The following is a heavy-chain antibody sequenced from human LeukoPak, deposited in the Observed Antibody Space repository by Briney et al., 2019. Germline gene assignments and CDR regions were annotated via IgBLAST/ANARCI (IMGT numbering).Heavy chain of an antibody. CDR2: ISTDGSST. J-gene: IGHJ4*02. D-gene: IGHD4-17*01. CDR1: GFTFSIFW. Sequence: GSLRFSCAASGFTFSIFWMHWVRQAPGKGLVWVSRISTDGSSTSYADSVKGRFTISRDNAKNTLYLQMNSLRAEDTAVYYCAKGRIYGPFDYWGQGTLVTVSS. CDR3: AKGRIYGPFDY. V-gene: IGHV3-74*01.